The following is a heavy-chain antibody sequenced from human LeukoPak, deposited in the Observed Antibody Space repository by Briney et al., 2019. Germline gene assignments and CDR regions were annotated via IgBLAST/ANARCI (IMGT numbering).Heavy chain of an antibody. CDR2: ISWNSGSI. J-gene: IGHJ4*02. V-gene: IGHV3-9*01. Sequence: PGRSLRLSCAASGFTFDDYAMHWVRQAPGKGLEWVSGISWNSGSIGYADSVKGRFTISRDNAKNSLYLQMNSLRAEDTALYYWAKNTADYWGQGTLVTGSS. CDR3: AKNTADY. CDR1: GFTFDDYA.